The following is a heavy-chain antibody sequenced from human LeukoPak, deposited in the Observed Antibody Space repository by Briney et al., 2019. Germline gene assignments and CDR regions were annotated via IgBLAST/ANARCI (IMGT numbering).Heavy chain of an antibody. V-gene: IGHV1-18*01. CDR3: ARDLWNFYDDSGYNRDFDS. CDR1: TSR. CDR2: IGTYGGDT. D-gene: IGHD3-22*01. Sequence: ASVKVSCKATSRISWVRQAPGQGLEWMGWIGTYGGDTYYAQNFQGRITVTTDTSTSTVYMELRNLRSDDTAVYYCARDLWNFYDDSGYNRDFDSWGQGTLVTVSS. J-gene: IGHJ5*01.